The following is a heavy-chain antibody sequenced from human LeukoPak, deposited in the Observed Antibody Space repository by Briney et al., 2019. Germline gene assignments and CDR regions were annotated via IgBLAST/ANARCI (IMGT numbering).Heavy chain of an antibody. J-gene: IGHJ4*02. D-gene: IGHD3-10*01. CDR1: GGSFSGYY. Sequence: SETLSLTCAVYGGSFSGYYWSWIRQPPGKGLEWIGEINHSGSTNYNPSLKSRVTISVDTSKNQFSLKLSSVTAADTAVYYCVRGAMVRGVRGDYWGQGTLVTVSS. CDR2: INHSGST. CDR3: VRGAMVRGVRGDY. V-gene: IGHV4-34*01.